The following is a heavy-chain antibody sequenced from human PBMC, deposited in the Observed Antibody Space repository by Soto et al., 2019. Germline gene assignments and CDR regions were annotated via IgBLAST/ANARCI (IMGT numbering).Heavy chain of an antibody. D-gene: IGHD3-16*01. V-gene: IGHV3-48*01. CDR3: ARTGSNGFLDY. Sequence: GGSLRLSCEASGFTLSSYSMNWAHQAPGKGLEWVSYITGSSNTIYYADSVKGRFTISRDNAKNSLYLQMNSLRAEDTAVYYCARTGSNGFLDYWGQGTRVTVSS. CDR2: ITGSSNTI. CDR1: GFTLSSYS. J-gene: IGHJ4*02.